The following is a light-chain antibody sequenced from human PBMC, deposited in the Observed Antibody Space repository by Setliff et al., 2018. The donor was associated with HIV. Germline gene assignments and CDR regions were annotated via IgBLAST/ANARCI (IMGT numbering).Light chain of an antibody. J-gene: IGLJ2*01. Sequence: SYELTQPPSVSVSPGQTASVTCSGHKLGDRYVSWYQQKPGQSAVLVMYQDSKRPSAIPERFSGSNSGDRATLTISGTQPVDGADYYCQAWDSRTVVLGGGTKVTVL. V-gene: IGLV3-1*01. CDR1: KLGDRY. CDR3: QAWDSRTVV. CDR2: QDS.